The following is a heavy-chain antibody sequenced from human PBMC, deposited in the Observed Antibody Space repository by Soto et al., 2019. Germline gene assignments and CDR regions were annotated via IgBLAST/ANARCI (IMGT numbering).Heavy chain of an antibody. CDR3: ARRHLAVAVSPWFDP. CDR2: IDSSGEK. V-gene: IGHV2-26*01. CDR1: GLSITDSEMG. D-gene: IGHD6-19*01. J-gene: IGHJ5*02. Sequence: QVTLKESGPVLVKPTETLTLRCTVSGLSITDSEMGVSWIRQPPGQPLEWLAHIDSSGEKSYRTFLKSRLAISKDTSKSQIVFTMMNMDPADTATYYCARRHLAVAVSPWFDPWGQGIPVTVSS.